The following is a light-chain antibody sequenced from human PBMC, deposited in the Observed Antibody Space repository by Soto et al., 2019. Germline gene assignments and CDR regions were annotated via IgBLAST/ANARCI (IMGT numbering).Light chain of an antibody. Sequence: SVLTQPPSASGTPGQRVTISCSGSTSNIGRNSVTWYQHLPGTAPKLLIHNDDQRPSGVPDRFSGSRSGTSGSLVISGLQSADEGDYYCAAWDDSLDGPWVFGGGTKLTVL. J-gene: IGLJ3*02. V-gene: IGLV1-44*01. CDR1: TSNIGRNS. CDR2: NDD. CDR3: AAWDDSLDGPWV.